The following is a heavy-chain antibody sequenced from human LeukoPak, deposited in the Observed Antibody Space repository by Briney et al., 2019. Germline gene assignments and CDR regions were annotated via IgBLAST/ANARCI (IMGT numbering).Heavy chain of an antibody. CDR3: AKDKDRTIFGVVKPDS. D-gene: IGHD3-3*01. Sequence: GGSLRLSCAASGFTFDDYAMHWVRQVPGKGLEWVSVISWDGGSPYYADSVKGRLTISRDNSKNSLYLQMNSLRAEDTALYYCAKDKDRTIFGVVKPDSWGQGALVTVSS. J-gene: IGHJ4*02. V-gene: IGHV3-43D*03. CDR1: GFTFDDYA. CDR2: ISWDGGSP.